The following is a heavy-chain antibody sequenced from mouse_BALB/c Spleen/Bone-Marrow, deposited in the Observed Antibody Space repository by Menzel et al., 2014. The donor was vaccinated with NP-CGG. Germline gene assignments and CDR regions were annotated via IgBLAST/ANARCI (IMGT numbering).Heavy chain of an antibody. J-gene: IGHJ4*01. CDR1: GYTFSSYW. V-gene: IGHV1-9*01. Sequence: VKLQESGAELMEPGASVKISCKATGYTFSSYWIEWVKQRPGHGLEWIGEILPGSGGTNYNEKFKGKATFTADTSSNTAYMQLNSLTSEDSAVYYCARSMDYWGQGTSVTVSS. CDR3: ARSMDY. CDR2: ILPGSGGT.